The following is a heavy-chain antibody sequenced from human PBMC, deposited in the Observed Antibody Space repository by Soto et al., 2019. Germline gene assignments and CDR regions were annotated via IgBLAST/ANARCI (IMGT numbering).Heavy chain of an antibody. CDR2: IIPIFGTA. CDR1: GGTFSSYA. J-gene: IGHJ5*02. Sequence: QVQLVQSGAEVKKPGSSVKVSCKASGGTFSSYAISWVRQAPGQGLEWMGGIIPIFGTANYAQKFQGRVTINPDKSTRTAEMELSSLRTEDTAVYYCARILYSSSAGRFENWGQGTMVTVSS. CDR3: ARILYSSSAGRFEN. V-gene: IGHV1-69*06. D-gene: IGHD6-13*01.